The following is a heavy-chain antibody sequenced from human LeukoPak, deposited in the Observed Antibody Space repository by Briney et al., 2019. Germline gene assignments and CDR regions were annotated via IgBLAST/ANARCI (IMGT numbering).Heavy chain of an antibody. CDR1: GFTFGDYA. J-gene: IGHJ3*02. D-gene: IGHD1-26*01. CDR3: TKAANSGSYIHDAFDI. CDR2: IRSQAYGGTP. V-gene: IGHV3-49*04. Sequence: GGSLRLSCTASGFTFGDYAMSWVRQAPGKGLEWVGFIRSQAYGGTPEYAASVKGRFTISRDDSKSIAYLQMNSLKTEDTAVYYCTKAANSGSYIHDAFDIWGQGTMVTVSS.